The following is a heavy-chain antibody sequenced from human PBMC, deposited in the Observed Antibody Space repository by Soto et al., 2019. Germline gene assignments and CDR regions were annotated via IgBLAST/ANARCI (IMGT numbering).Heavy chain of an antibody. Sequence: EVQLVESGGGLVQPGRSLRLSCAASGFTFDDYAMHWVRQAPGKGLEWVSGISWNSGSIGYADSVKGRFTISRDNDKNSLYLQRNSLRAEDTALYYCAKGRRIAARLYDAFDIWGQGTMVTVSS. V-gene: IGHV3-9*01. J-gene: IGHJ3*02. D-gene: IGHD6-6*01. CDR1: GFTFDDYA. CDR3: AKGRRIAARLYDAFDI. CDR2: ISWNSGSI.